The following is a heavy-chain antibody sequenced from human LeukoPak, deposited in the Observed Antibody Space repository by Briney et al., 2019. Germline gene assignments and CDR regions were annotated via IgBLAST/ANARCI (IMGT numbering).Heavy chain of an antibody. Sequence: TSETLSLTCTVSGGSISSSIYYWGWIRQPPGKGLEWIESIFYSGSNYYNPYLRSRVTISVDPSENQFSLRLSSVTAADTAVYYCARRARGSYLYYFDYWGQGTLVTVSS. V-gene: IGHV4-39*01. CDR3: ARRARGSYLYYFDY. J-gene: IGHJ4*02. CDR2: IFYSGSN. D-gene: IGHD3-10*01. CDR1: GGSISSSIYY.